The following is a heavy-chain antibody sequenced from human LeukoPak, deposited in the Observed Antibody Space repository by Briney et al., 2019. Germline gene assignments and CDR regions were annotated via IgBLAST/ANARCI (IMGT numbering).Heavy chain of an antibody. V-gene: IGHV3-74*01. CDR1: GFTFSSYW. CDR2: INSDGSTT. J-gene: IGHJ4*02. Sequence: PGGSLRLSCAASGFTFSSYWAHWVRQAPGKGLVWVSRINSDGSTTTYADSVKGRFTISRDNAKNTLFLQMNSLRAEDTAVYYCARGYCSSSGCHDYYFDYWGQGTLVTVSS. D-gene: IGHD2-2*01. CDR3: ARGYCSSSGCHDYYFDY.